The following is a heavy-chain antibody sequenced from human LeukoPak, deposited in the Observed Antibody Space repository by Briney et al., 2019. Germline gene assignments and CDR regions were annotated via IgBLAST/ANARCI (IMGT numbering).Heavy chain of an antibody. CDR2: IRSKANNYAT. J-gene: IGHJ4*02. CDR3: TCRSSRVTGSTADY. D-gene: IGHD1-20*01. V-gene: IGHV3-73*01. CDR1: GFTFSGST. Sequence: GGSLRLSCAASGFTFSGSTMHWVRQASGKGLGWVGHIRSKANNYATSYAASVKGRFAISRDDSKNTAYLQMNSLKTEDTAVYYCTCRSSRVTGSTADYWGQGTLVTVSS.